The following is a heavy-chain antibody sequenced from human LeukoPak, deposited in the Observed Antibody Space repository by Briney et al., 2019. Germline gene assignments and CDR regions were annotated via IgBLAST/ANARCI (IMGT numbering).Heavy chain of an antibody. V-gene: IGHV3-66*01. J-gene: IGHJ6*02. CDR1: GFTVSDNY. CDR2: IKSDGRT. D-gene: IGHD2-21*02. CDR3: ARDRTYCGVNCFSRGMDV. Sequence: GGSLRLSCAASGFTVSDNYMTWVRRAPGKGLEWVSFIKSDGRTYFADSVEGRFTISRDNSKNTFYLQMTSLRAVDTAVYYCARDRTYCGVNCFSRGMDVWGQGTTVIVSS.